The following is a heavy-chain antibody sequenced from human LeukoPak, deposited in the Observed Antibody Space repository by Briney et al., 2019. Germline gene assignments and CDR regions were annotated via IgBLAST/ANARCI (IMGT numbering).Heavy chain of an antibody. Sequence: GGSLRLSCAASGFTFSSYGMHWVRQAPGKGLEWVAVISYDGSNKYYADSVKGRFTISRDNSKNTLYLQMSSLRAEDTAVYYCAGAQWLVLDYWGQGTLVTVSS. CDR2: ISYDGSNK. J-gene: IGHJ4*02. CDR3: AGAQWLVLDY. V-gene: IGHV3-30*03. CDR1: GFTFSSYG. D-gene: IGHD6-19*01.